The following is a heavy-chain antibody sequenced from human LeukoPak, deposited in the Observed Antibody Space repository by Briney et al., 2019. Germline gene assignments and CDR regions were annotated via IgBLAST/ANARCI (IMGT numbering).Heavy chain of an antibody. J-gene: IGHJ4*02. D-gene: IGHD5-24*01. Sequence: PSETLSLTCTASGGSISSYYWSWIRQPPGKGLEWIGYIYYSGSTNYNPSLKSRVTISVDTSKNQFSLKLSSVTAADTAVYYCARGRDGYPAPEFDYWGQGTLVTVSS. V-gene: IGHV4-59*01. CDR2: IYYSGST. CDR1: GGSISSYY. CDR3: ARGRDGYPAPEFDY.